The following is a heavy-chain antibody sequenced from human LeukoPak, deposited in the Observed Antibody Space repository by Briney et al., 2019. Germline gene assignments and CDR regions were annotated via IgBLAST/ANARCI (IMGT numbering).Heavy chain of an antibody. J-gene: IGHJ6*03. CDR2: INHSGST. D-gene: IGHD5-18*01. CDR3: ARLNGYRGYYYYMDV. CDR1: GYSISSGYY. Sequence: PSETLSLTCTVSGYSISSGYYWGWIRQPPGKGLEWIGEINHSGSTNYNPSLKSRVTISVDTSKNQFSLKLSSVTAADTAVYYCARLNGYRGYYYYMDVWGKGTTVTISS. V-gene: IGHV4-38-2*02.